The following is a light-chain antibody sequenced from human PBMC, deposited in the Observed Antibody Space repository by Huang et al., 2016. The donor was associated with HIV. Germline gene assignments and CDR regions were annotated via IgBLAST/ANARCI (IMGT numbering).Light chain of an antibody. Sequence: DIQMTQSPSSLSASVGDRVTITCRASQDISTWLAWYQQRPGKAPKLLIDGASNLQGGVPSRFSGSGSGTEFTLTINRLQPEDFATYYCQQANSFPITFGQGTRLDIK. CDR2: GAS. J-gene: IGKJ5*01. V-gene: IGKV1D-12*01. CDR1: QDISTW. CDR3: QQANSFPIT.